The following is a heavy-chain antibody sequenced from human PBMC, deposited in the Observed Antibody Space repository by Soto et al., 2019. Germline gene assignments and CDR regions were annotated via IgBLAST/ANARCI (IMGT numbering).Heavy chain of an antibody. CDR3: ARSTLTFGGVIATYYFDY. Sequence: GESLKISCAASGFTFSSYGMHWVRQAPGKGLEWVAVIWYDGSNKYYADSVKGRFTISRDNSKNTLYLQMNSLRAEDTAVYYCARSTLTFGGVIATYYFDYWGQGTLVTVSS. V-gene: IGHV3-33*01. J-gene: IGHJ4*02. CDR1: GFTFSSYG. CDR2: IWYDGSNK. D-gene: IGHD3-16*02.